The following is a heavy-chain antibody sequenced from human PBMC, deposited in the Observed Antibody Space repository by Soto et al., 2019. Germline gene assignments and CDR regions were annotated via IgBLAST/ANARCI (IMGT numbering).Heavy chain of an antibody. Sequence: QITLNKSGPTLVKPTQTLTLTCTFSGFSLGTYGVGVGWIRQPPGKALEWLALIYWDDDKRYSPSLKSRLTITKDTSKRQVFLTLTNMDPVDTATYYCAHRGGGIVDWYFDLWGRGTPVIVSS. D-gene: IGHD1-26*01. J-gene: IGHJ2*01. CDR3: AHRGGGIVDWYFDL. CDR1: GFSLGTYGVG. V-gene: IGHV2-5*02. CDR2: IYWDDDK.